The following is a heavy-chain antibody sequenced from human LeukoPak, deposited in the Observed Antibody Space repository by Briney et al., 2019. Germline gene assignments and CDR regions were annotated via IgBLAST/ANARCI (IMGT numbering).Heavy chain of an antibody. Sequence: SETLSLTCNVSSGSISTYYCSWIQQPPGKGLEWIGYIYYSGSTKYNPSLKSRVTLSIDTSKNQFSLKLSSVTAADTAVYYCARDHSGWLTTLLDWGQGTLVTVSS. V-gene: IGHV4-59*01. D-gene: IGHD6-19*01. J-gene: IGHJ4*02. CDR2: IYYSGST. CDR3: ARDHSGWLTTLLD. CDR1: SGSISTYY.